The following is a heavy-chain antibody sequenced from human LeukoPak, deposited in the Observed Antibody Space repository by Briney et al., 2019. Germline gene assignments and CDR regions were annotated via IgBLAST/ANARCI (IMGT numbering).Heavy chain of an antibody. V-gene: IGHV3-30*18. CDR2: ISNDGSNK. CDR1: GFIFSTYG. D-gene: IGHD4-23*01. Sequence: GGSLRLSCAVSGFIFSTYGIHWVCQAPGKGLEWVAVISNDGSNKYYADSVKGRFTISRDNSKNTLYLQMNSLRAEDTAVYYCAKGLSGGGQRGYFDYWGQGTLVTVSS. J-gene: IGHJ4*02. CDR3: AKGLSGGGQRGYFDY.